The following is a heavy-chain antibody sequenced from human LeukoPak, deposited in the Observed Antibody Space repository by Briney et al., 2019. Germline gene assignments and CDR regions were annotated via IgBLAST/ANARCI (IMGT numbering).Heavy chain of an antibody. CDR2: ISSSSSTI. CDR3: ARGARSSSYGAMDDY. Sequence: GGSLRLSCAASGFTFSSYSMNWVRQAPGKGLEWVSYISSSSSTIYYADSVKGRFTISRDNAKNSLYLQMNSLRAEDTAVYYCARGARSSSYGAMDDYWGQGTLVTVSS. CDR1: GFTFSSYS. D-gene: IGHD6-13*01. J-gene: IGHJ4*02. V-gene: IGHV3-48*01.